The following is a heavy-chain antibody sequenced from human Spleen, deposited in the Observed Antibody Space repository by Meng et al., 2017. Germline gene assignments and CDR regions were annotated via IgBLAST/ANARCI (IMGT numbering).Heavy chain of an antibody. CDR3: ARMSSAYLDY. J-gene: IGHJ4*02. CDR1: GFTFRSSG. V-gene: IGHV3-33*01. Sequence: LERGGCGGCVVVPGVSRRRSCAASGFTFRSSGMHWVRQGPGKGLEWVAVIWYDGSDKHYAESVKGRFTISRDNSKNKLNLQMNSLRAEDTAVYYCARMSSAYLDYWGQGTLVTVSS. D-gene: IGHD3-22*01. CDR2: IWYDGSDK.